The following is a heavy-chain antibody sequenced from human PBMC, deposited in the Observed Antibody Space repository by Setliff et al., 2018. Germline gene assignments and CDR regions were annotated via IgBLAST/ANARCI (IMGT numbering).Heavy chain of an antibody. J-gene: IGHJ6*02. CDR2: TYHSGST. CDR3: ARGLSSSWYLYYYGMDV. V-gene: IGHV4-4*02. Sequence: SETLSLTCAVSGGSISSSNWWSWVRQSPGKGLEWIGETYHSGSTNYNPSLKSRVTISVDTSKNQFSLKLSSVTAADTAVYYCARGLSSSWYLYYYGMDVWGQGTTVTVSS. CDR1: GGSISSSNW. D-gene: IGHD6-13*01.